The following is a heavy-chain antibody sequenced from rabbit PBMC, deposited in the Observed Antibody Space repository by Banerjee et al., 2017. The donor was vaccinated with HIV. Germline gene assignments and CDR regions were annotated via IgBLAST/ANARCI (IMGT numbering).Heavy chain of an antibody. V-gene: IGHV1S45*01. CDR3: ARVGYAGYAGYGYGVFNL. Sequence: QEQLEESGGDLVKPEGSLTLTCTASGFSFSSNYWLCWVRQAPGKGLEWIGCINTSSGNTVYASWAKGRFTISKTSSTTVTLQMTSLTAADTATYFCARVGYAGYAGYGYGVFNLWGPGT. D-gene: IGHD6-1*01. J-gene: IGHJ4*01. CDR1: GFSFSSNYW. CDR2: INTSSGNT.